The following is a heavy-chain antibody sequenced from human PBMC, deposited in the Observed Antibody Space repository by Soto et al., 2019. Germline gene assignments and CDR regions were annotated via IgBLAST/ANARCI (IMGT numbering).Heavy chain of an antibody. CDR1: GGTFSSYT. CDR3: ARGGCSSTSCTRRYFDY. Sequence: QVQLVQSGAEVKKPGSSVKVSCKASGGTFSSYTISWVRQAPGHGLEWMGRIIPILGIANYAQKFQGRVTITADKSTSTAYMELSSLRSEDTAVDYCARGGCSSTSCTRRYFDYWGQGTLVTVSS. J-gene: IGHJ4*02. D-gene: IGHD2-2*01. V-gene: IGHV1-69*02. CDR2: IIPILGIA.